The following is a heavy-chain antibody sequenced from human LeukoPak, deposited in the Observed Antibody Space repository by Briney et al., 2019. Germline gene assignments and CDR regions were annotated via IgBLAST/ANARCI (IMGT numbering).Heavy chain of an antibody. V-gene: IGHV3-21*01. Sequence: GGSLRLSCAASGFTLSSYAMSWVRQGPGKGLEWVSSISSSSYIYYADSVKGRFTISRDNAKNSLYLQMNSLRAEDTAVYYCARISVATTPYYFDYWGQGTLVTVSS. CDR3: ARISVATTPYYFDY. CDR1: GFTLSSYA. D-gene: IGHD5-12*01. J-gene: IGHJ4*02. CDR2: ISSSSYI.